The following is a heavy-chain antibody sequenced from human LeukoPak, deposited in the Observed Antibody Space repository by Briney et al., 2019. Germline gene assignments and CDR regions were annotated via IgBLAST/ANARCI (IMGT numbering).Heavy chain of an antibody. D-gene: IGHD1-14*01. CDR2: ISYDGSNK. CDR1: GFTFSGYG. V-gene: IGHV3-30*18. J-gene: IGHJ4*02. Sequence: GRSLRLSCAASGFTFSGYGMHWVRQAPGKGLEWVAVISYDGSNKYYADSVKGRFTISRDNSKNTLYLQMNSLRAEDTAVYYCAKDLGFITLTGTFDYWGQGTLVTVSS. CDR3: AKDLGFITLTGTFDY.